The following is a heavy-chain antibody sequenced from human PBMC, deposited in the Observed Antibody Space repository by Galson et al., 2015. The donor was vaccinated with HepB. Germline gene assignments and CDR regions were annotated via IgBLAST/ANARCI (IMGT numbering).Heavy chain of an antibody. CDR2: ISYDGSNK. Sequence: SLRLSCAASGFTFSSYAMHWVHQAPGKGLEWVAVISYDGSNKYYADSVKGRFTISRDNSKNTLYLQMNSLRAEDTAVYYCARGHRGYYDSSGYYQETHDAFDIWGQGTMVTVSS. CDR3: ARGHRGYYDSSGYYQETHDAFDI. J-gene: IGHJ3*02. D-gene: IGHD3-22*01. V-gene: IGHV3-30-3*01. CDR1: GFTFSSYA.